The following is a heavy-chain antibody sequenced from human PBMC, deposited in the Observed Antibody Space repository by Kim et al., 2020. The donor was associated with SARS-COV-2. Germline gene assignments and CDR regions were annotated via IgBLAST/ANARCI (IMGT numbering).Heavy chain of an antibody. Sequence: SETLSLTCTVSGGSISSYSWSWIRQPPGKGLEWIGYIYYSGRTNYNPSLKSRVTISVDTSKNRFSLKLSSVTAADTAVYYCARDFTYYDSSGNDIRWFDTWGQGTLVTVSS. D-gene: IGHD3-22*01. CDR2: IYYSGRT. V-gene: IGHV4-59*13. J-gene: IGHJ5*02. CDR3: ARDFTYYDSSGNDIRWFDT. CDR1: GGSISSYS.